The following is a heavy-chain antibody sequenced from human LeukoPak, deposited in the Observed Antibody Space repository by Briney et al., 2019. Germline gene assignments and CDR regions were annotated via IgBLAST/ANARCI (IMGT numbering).Heavy chain of an antibody. D-gene: IGHD5-18*01. Sequence: GASVKVSFKASGYTFTSYGISWVRQAPGQGLEWMGWISAYNGNTNYAQKLQGRVTMTTDTSTSTAYMEPRSLRSDDTAVYYCARNRVTAMRNWFDPWGQGTLVTVSS. CDR3: ARNRVTAMRNWFDP. CDR1: GYTFTSYG. V-gene: IGHV1-18*01. CDR2: ISAYNGNT. J-gene: IGHJ5*02.